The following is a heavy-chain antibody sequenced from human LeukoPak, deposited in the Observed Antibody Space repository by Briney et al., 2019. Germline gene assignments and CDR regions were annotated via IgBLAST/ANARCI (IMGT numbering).Heavy chain of an antibody. CDR3: TRRRGSATVYYFDY. CDR2: IRSKAYGGTT. D-gene: IGHD3-16*01. V-gene: IGHV3-49*04. J-gene: IGHJ4*02. CDR1: GFTFGDYA. Sequence: GGSLRLSCAASGFTFGDYAMSWVRQAPGKGLEWVGFIRSKAYGGTTEYAASVKGRFTISRDDSKSIAYLQMNSLKTEDTAVYYCTRRRGSATVYYFDYWGQGTLVTVSS.